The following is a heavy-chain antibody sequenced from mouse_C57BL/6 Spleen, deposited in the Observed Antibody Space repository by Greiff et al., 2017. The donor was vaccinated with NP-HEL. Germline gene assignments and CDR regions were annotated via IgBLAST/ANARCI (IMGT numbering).Heavy chain of an antibody. CDR3: ARPLYGSSSYYAMDY. Sequence: EVQLQQSVAELVRPGASVKLSCTASGFNIKNTYMHWVKQRPEQGLEWIGRIDPANGNTKYAPKFQGKATITADTSSNTAYLPRSSLTSEDTAIYYCARPLYGSSSYYAMDYWGQGTSVTVSS. CDR1: GFNIKNTY. D-gene: IGHD1-1*01. V-gene: IGHV14-3*01. J-gene: IGHJ4*01. CDR2: IDPANGNT.